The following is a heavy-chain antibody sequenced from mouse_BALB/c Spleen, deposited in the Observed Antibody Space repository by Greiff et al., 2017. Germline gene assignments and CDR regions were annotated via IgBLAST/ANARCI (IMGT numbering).Heavy chain of an antibody. D-gene: IGHD2-2*01. CDR3: ARFFYGYGFDY. J-gene: IGHJ2*01. Sequence: VQLQQPGAELVKPGTSVKLSCKASGYNFTSYWINWVKLRPGQGLEWIGDIYPGSGSTNYNEKFKSKATLTVDTSSSTAYMQLSSLASEDSALYYCARFFYGYGFDYWGQGTTLTVSS. CDR1: GYNFTSYW. CDR2: IYPGSGST. V-gene: IGHV1-55*01.